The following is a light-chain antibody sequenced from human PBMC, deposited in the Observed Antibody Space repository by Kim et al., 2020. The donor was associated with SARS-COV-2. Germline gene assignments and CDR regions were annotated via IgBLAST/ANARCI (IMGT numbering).Light chain of an antibody. CDR2: DAS. V-gene: IGKV3-11*01. CDR3: QQRSI. CDR1: QSVSSY. Sequence: ATLSLSPGERATLSCRASQSVSSYLAWYQQKPGQAPRLLIYDASNRATGIPARFSGSGSGTDFTLTISSLEPEDFAVYYCQQRSIFGGGTKVDIK. J-gene: IGKJ4*01.